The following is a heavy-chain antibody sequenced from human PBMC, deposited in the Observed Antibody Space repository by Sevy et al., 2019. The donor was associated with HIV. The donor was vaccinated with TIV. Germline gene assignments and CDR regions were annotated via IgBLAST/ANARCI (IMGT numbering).Heavy chain of an antibody. V-gene: IGHV3-48*01. CDR1: AFTFSSYS. Sequence: GGSLRLSCAASAFTFSSYSMNWVRQAPGKGLEWVSYVSSSTSTIDYADSVKGRFTISRDNAKNSLYLQMNSLRAEDTAVYYCARLSGYSSSWSYFDYWGQGTLVTVSS. CDR3: ARLSGYSSSWSYFDY. J-gene: IGHJ4*02. D-gene: IGHD6-13*01. CDR2: VSSSTSTI.